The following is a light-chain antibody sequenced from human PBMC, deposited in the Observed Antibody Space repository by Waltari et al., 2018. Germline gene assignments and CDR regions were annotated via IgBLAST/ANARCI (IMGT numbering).Light chain of an antibody. J-gene: IGLJ3*02. V-gene: IGLV2-23*01. CDR1: STDVGSHNF. Sequence: QSALTQPASVSGSPGQSITISCTESSTDVGSHNFVSWYQPPPGKAPKVMIYEDNKRPAGLSNRFSGSKSGNTASLTISGLQADDEADYYCCSYAGGSPRWVFGGGTKLTVL. CDR2: EDN. CDR3: CSYAGGSPRWV.